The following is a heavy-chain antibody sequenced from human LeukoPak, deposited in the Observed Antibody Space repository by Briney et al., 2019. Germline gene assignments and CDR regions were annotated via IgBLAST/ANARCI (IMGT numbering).Heavy chain of an antibody. CDR3: ARRRRDYYESKGASDI. V-gene: IGHV5-51*01. CDR2: IYPGDSDP. J-gene: IGHJ3*02. D-gene: IGHD3-22*01. CDR1: GYSLTNYW. Sequence: GESLKIFRNGSGYSLTNYWIGWVRQMPRKGLELMWIIYPGDSDPRYRPFFQGQVTISDDKSISPADLPWSSPEGPDTAMYFRARRRRDYYESKGASDIWGQGTMVTVSS.